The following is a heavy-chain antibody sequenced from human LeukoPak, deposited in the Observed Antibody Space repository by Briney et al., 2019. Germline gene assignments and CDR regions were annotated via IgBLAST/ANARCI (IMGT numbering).Heavy chain of an antibody. CDR2: INPSGGST. J-gene: IGHJ6*02. Sequence: GASVKVSCKASGYTFTSYYMHWVRQAPGQGLEWMGIINPSGGSTSYAQKFQGRVTMTRDTSTSTVYMELSSLRSEDTAVYYCARAVYYDSSGYDAWVYYGMDVWGQGTTVTVSS. CDR1: GYTFTSYY. CDR3: ARAVYYDSSGYDAWVYYGMDV. D-gene: IGHD3-22*01. V-gene: IGHV1-46*01.